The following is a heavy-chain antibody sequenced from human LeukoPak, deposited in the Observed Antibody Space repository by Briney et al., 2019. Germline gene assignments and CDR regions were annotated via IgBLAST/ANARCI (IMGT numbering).Heavy chain of an antibody. J-gene: IGHJ4*02. CDR1: GGTFSSYA. CDR3: ARAVEMATIGGNYYFDY. D-gene: IGHD5-24*01. Sequence: SVKVSCTASGGTFSSYAISWVRQAPGQGLEWMGRIIPIFGIANYAQKFQGRVTITADKSTSTAYMELSSLGSEDTAVYYCARAVEMATIGGNYYFDYWGQGTLVTVSS. V-gene: IGHV1-69*04. CDR2: IIPIFGIA.